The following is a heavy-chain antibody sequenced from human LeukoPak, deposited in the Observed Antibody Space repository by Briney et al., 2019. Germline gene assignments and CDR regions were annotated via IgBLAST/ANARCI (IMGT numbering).Heavy chain of an antibody. J-gene: IGHJ4*02. CDR2: IKRDGGEK. CDR3: ARDSNWASDY. CDR1: GFTFSIYW. D-gene: IGHD1-1*01. Sequence: GGSLRLSCAASGFTFSIYWMSWVRQGPGKGLEWVANIKRDGGEKYYVGSVKGRFTISRDNAKNSLYLQMNSLRAEDTAVYYCARDSNWASDYWGQGTLVTVSS. V-gene: IGHV3-7*04.